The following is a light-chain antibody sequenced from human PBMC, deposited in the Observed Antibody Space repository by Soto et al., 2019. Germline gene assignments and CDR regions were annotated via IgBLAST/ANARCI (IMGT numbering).Light chain of an antibody. J-gene: IGKJ4*01. V-gene: IGKV1-33*01. CDR2: DAS. Sequence: DIQMTQSLSSLSASVGDRVTITCQANQDINNSLNWYQQRPGEAPKLLIYDASILEAGLPSRFSGSGFGTTFTLTISSLQPEDFATYYCQQFDNLPLTFGGGTKVELK. CDR1: QDINNS. CDR3: QQFDNLPLT.